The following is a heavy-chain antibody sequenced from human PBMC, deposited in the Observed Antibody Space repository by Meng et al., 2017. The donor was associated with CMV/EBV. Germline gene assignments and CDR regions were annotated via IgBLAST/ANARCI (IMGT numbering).Heavy chain of an antibody. J-gene: IGHJ3*02. CDR2: IDTGATRT. CDR1: GFSFSNFA. Sequence: GGSLRLSCAASGFSFSNFAMTWVRQAPGKGLEWVSVIDTGATRTYYADSVKGRFIVTREDFKNTLFLQMNSLRAEDTAVYYCASAVQDVVVPAAIRYSSGWYSPRAFDIWGQGTMVTVSS. D-gene: IGHD2-2*02. CDR3: ASAVQDVVVPAAIRYSSGWYSPRAFDI. V-gene: IGHV3-23*03.